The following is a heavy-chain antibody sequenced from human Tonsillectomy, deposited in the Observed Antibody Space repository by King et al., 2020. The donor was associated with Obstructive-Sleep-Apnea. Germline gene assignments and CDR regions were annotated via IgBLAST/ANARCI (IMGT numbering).Heavy chain of an antibody. CDR2: INTNTGNP. Sequence: QLVQSGSELKKPGASVKVSCKASGYTFTSYAMNWVRQAPGQGLEWMGWINTNTGNPTYAQGFTGRFVFSLDTSVSTAYLQISSLNAEDTAVDYCAKVDGQWLKPKFPFDYWGQGTLVTVSS. CDR3: AKVDGQWLKPKFPFDY. CDR1: GYTFTSYA. D-gene: IGHD6-19*01. V-gene: IGHV7-4-1*02. J-gene: IGHJ4*02.